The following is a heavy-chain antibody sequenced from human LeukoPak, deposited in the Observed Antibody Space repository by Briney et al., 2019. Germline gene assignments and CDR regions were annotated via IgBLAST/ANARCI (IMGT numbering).Heavy chain of an antibody. D-gene: IGHD3-22*01. CDR3: ARGGYYYDSSGYYCGYFQH. CDR2: INPSGGST. CDR1: GYTFTSYY. J-gene: IGHJ1*01. Sequence: ASVKVSRKASGYTFTSYYMHWVRQAPGQGLEWMGIINPSGGSTSYAQKFQGRVTITADESTSTAYMELSSLRSEDTAVYYCARGGYYYDSSGYYCGYFQHWGQGTLVTVSS. V-gene: IGHV1-46*01.